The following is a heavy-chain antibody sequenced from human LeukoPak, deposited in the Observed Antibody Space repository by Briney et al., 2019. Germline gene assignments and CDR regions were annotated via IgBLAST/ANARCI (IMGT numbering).Heavy chain of an antibody. CDR2: ISYDGSNK. Sequence: QTGGSLRLSCAASGFTFSSSWVSWVRQAPGKGLEWVAVISYDGSNKYYADSVKGRFTISRDNSKNTLYLQMNSLRAEDTAVYYCATLHIAAAGFPAFDYWGQGTLVTVSS. V-gene: IGHV3-30-3*01. D-gene: IGHD6-13*01. CDR1: GFTFSSSW. J-gene: IGHJ4*02. CDR3: ATLHIAAAGFPAFDY.